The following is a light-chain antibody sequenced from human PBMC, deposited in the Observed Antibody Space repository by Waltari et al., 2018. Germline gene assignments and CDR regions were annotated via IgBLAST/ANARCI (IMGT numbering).Light chain of an antibody. CDR3: QQYNSYYWT. V-gene: IGKV1-39*01. CDR2: GAS. J-gene: IGKJ1*01. CDR1: QSINNH. Sequence: DIQMTPSPSSLSASVGDRVTITCRAGQSINNHLNWYQQKPGKAPKLLIYGASNLQSGVPSRFSGSGSGTDFTLTISSLQPEDFATYYCQQYNSYYWTFGQGTKVEIK.